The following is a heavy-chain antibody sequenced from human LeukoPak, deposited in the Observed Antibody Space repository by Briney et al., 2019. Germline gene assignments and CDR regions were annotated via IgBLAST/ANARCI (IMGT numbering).Heavy chain of an antibody. CDR1: GFTFNTYS. CDR2: ISSSSGTI. CDR3: ARGRDLFDS. Sequence: GGYLRLSCVASGFTFNTYSMNWFRQAPGKGLEWISYISSSSGTIYYADSVKGRFTISRDNAKNSLYLQMNSLRVEDTAVYYCARGRDLFDSWGQGTLVIVSS. J-gene: IGHJ4*02. V-gene: IGHV3-48*04.